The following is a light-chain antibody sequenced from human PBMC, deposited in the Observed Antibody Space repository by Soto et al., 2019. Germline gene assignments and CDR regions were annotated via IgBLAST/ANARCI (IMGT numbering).Light chain of an antibody. CDR1: QGISNY. Sequence: DIQLTQSPSFLSASVGDRVTITCRASQGISNYLAWYQQKPGKAPKLLIYAASTLHTGVPSRFSGSGSGTKFTLTISSLQPEDFATYYCQQLNSYPEVTFGQGTKVEIK. V-gene: IGKV1-9*01. CDR3: QQLNSYPEVT. J-gene: IGKJ1*01. CDR2: AAS.